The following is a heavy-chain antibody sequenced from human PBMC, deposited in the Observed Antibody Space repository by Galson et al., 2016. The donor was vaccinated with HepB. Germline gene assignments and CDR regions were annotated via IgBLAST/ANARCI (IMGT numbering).Heavy chain of an antibody. V-gene: IGHV3-64D*08. CDR3: VKHDRGPADY. Sequence: SLRLSCAASGFTFSSYGLHWVRQAPGKGLEFVAAISSDGKSMYSADSVKGRFSISRDNLKSIPYLQMSSLRPEDTATYYCVKHDRGPADYWGQGTPVTVSS. CDR2: ISSDGKSM. CDR1: GFTFSSYG. J-gene: IGHJ4*02. D-gene: IGHD3-16*01.